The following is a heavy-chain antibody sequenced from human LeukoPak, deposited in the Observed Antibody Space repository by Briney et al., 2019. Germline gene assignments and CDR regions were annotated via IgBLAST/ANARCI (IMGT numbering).Heavy chain of an antibody. CDR3: ARALNPLPGTYYFDY. J-gene: IGHJ4*02. V-gene: IGHV4-4*07. D-gene: IGHD2-15*01. CDR2: IYISGST. Sequence: SETLSLTCTVSGASINSHYWSWILQPAGKGLEWIGRIYISGSTNYNSSLQSRVTMSVDTSKNQFSLKLTSVTAADTAVYYCARALNPLPGTYYFDYWGQGTLVTVSS. CDR1: GASINSHY.